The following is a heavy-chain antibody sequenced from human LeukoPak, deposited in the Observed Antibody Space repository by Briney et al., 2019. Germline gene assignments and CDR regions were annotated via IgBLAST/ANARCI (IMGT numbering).Heavy chain of an antibody. CDR3: ARDVSVAVAGDTYFDY. D-gene: IGHD6-19*01. CDR2: INHSGST. CDR1: GGSFSGYY. V-gene: IGHV4-34*01. Sequence: PSETLSLTCAVYGGSFSGYYWSWIRQPPGKGLEWIGEINHSGSTNYNPSLKSRVTISVDTSKNQFSLKLSSVTAADTAVYYCARDVSVAVAGDTYFDYWGQGTLVTVSS. J-gene: IGHJ4*02.